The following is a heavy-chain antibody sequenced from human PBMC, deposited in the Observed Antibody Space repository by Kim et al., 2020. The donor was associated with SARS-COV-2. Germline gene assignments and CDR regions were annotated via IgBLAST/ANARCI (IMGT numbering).Heavy chain of an antibody. CDR2: NGDT. Sequence: NGDTKFSQNCQGRVTFTRDTSASTVYMELSSLRSEDTAMYYCARKYYFDSWGQGTLVTVSS. CDR3: ARKYYFDS. V-gene: IGHV1-3*01. J-gene: IGHJ4*02.